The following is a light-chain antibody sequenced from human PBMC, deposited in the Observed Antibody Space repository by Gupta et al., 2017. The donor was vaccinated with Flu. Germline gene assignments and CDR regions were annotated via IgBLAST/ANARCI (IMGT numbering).Light chain of an antibody. Sequence: QPALTQPASVSGSPGQSITISCTGATRDVGSYNYVSWYQQYPGKAPKLMIHEVSNRPSGVSNRFSGSKSGNTASLTISGLQAEDEADYYCNSYTSSSTRVVFGGGTKLTVL. CDR2: EVS. J-gene: IGLJ2*01. V-gene: IGLV2-14*01. CDR1: TRDVGSYNY. CDR3: NSYTSSSTRVV.